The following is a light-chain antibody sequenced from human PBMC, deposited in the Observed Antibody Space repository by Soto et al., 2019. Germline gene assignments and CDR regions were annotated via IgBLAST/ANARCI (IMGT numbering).Light chain of an antibody. CDR3: HQYYITPA. Sequence: DIVMTQSPDSLAVSLGERDTINCKSSQSVLYSSNNKNYLAWYQQKPGQPPKLLIYWASTRESGVPDRFSGRGSGTDFTLTISSLQAEDVAVYYCHQYYITPAFGQGTKVEIK. CDR1: QSVLYSSNNKNY. V-gene: IGKV4-1*01. CDR2: WAS. J-gene: IGKJ1*01.